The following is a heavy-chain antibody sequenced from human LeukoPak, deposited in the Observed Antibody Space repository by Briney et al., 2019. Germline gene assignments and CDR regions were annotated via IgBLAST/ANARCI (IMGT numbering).Heavy chain of an antibody. J-gene: IGHJ3*02. D-gene: IGHD3-22*01. CDR3: ARDRGDYDSSGYYYVDAFDI. CDR2: ISAYNGNT. V-gene: IGHV1-18*01. Sequence: GASVKVSCKASGYTFTSYGISWLRQAPGQGLEWMGWISAYNGNTNYAQKLQGRVTMTTDTSTSTAYMELRSLRSDDTAVYYCARDRGDYDSSGYYYVDAFDIWGQGTMVTFSS. CDR1: GYTFTSYG.